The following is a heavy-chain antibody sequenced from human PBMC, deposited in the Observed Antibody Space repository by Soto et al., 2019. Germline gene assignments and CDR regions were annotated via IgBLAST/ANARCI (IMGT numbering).Heavy chain of an antibody. V-gene: IGHV3-53*02. Sequence: VQLVETGGGLIQPGGSLRLSCAASGFTVSSNYMSWVRQAPGKGLEWVSVIYSGGSTYYADSVKGRFTISRDNSKNTLYLQMNSLRAEDTAVYYCARGYGDYRFFAFDIWGQGTMVTVSS. CDR3: ARGYGDYRFFAFDI. J-gene: IGHJ3*02. D-gene: IGHD4-17*01. CDR2: IYSGGST. CDR1: GFTVSSNY.